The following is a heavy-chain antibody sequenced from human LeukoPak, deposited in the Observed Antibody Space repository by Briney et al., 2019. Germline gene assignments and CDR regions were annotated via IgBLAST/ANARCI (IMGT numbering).Heavy chain of an antibody. CDR1: GGSISSYY. CDR3: ARRKGENYYGSGSYYTRGRPFDY. Sequence: SETLSLTCTVSGGSISSYYWSWIRQPPGKGLEWIGYIYYSRSTNYNPSLKSRVTISVDTSKNQFSLKLSSVTAADTAVYYCARRKGENYYGSGSYYTRGRPFDYWGQGTLVTVSS. J-gene: IGHJ4*02. D-gene: IGHD3-10*01. V-gene: IGHV4-59*08. CDR2: IYYSRST.